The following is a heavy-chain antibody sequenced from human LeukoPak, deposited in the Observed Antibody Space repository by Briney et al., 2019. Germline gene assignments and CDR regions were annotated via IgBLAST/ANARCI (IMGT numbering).Heavy chain of an antibody. CDR1: GFTFDDYA. CDR2: ISRNSDNI. J-gene: IGHJ4*02. Sequence: GGSLRLSCAASGFTFDDYAMHWVRQAPGQGLEWVSGISRNSDNIGYADSVKGRFTISRDNSKNTVYLQMSSLSAEDTALYYCARSGGYCAGGSCSPDYWGQGTLVTVSS. V-gene: IGHV3-9*01. D-gene: IGHD2-8*02. CDR3: ARSGGYCAGGSCSPDY.